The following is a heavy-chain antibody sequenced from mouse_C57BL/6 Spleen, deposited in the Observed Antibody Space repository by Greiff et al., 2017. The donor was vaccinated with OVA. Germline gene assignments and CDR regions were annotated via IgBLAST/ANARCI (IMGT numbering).Heavy chain of an antibody. J-gene: IGHJ4*01. D-gene: IGHD1-1*01. V-gene: IGHV1-15*01. CDR2: IDPETGGT. Sequence: QVQLQQSGAELVRPGASVPLSCKASGYTFTDYEMHWVKLTPVHGLEWIGAIDPETGGTAYNQKFKGKAILTADKSSSTAYMELRSLTSEDSAVYYCTRYYGSSPLMDYWGQGTSVTVSS. CDR3: TRYYGSSPLMDY. CDR1: GYTFTDYE.